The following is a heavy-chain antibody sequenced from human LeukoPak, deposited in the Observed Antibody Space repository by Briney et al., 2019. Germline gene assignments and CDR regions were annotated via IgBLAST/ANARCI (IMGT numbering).Heavy chain of an antibody. CDR2: ISAYNGNT. D-gene: IGHD3-22*01. V-gene: IGHV1-18*01. CDR1: GYTFTSYG. Sequence: ASVKVSCKASGYTFTSYGISWVRQAPGQGVEWMGWISAYNGNTNHAQKLQGRVTMTTDTSTSTAYMELRSLRSDDTAVYYCAREILYDSSGYYHYGMDVRGQGTTVTVSS. J-gene: IGHJ6*02. CDR3: AREILYDSSGYYHYGMDV.